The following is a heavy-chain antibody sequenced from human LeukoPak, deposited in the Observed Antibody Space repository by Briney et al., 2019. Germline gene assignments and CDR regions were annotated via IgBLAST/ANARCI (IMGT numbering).Heavy chain of an antibody. Sequence: GGSLRLSCLTSGFTVSTNAMGWVRQAPGKGLEWISGISGSGASTYYADSVTGRFTISRDNSRNTLYLQMNSLRGDDTAVYYCAKDVGKWESLHFFDYWGQGTLVTVSS. D-gene: IGHD1-26*01. V-gene: IGHV3-23*01. CDR1: GFTVSTNA. CDR3: AKDVGKWESLHFFDY. J-gene: IGHJ4*02. CDR2: ISGSGAST.